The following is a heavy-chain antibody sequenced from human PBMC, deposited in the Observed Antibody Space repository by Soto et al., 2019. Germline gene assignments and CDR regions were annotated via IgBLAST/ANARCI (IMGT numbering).Heavy chain of an antibody. J-gene: IGHJ4*02. CDR1: GYTFTSYG. Sequence: QVQLVQSGAEVKKPGASVKVSCQASGYTFTSYGISWVRQAPGQGLEWMGWISAYNGNTNYAQKLPGRVTMTTGTAPSPAFTELSSLRPDDTAVYYCSRDRLEDMITFGVWGQGTLVTVSS. D-gene: IGHD3-16*01. V-gene: IGHV1-18*01. CDR2: ISAYNGNT. CDR3: SRDRLEDMITFGV.